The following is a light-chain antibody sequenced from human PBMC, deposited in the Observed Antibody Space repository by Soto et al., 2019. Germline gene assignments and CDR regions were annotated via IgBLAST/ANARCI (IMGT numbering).Light chain of an antibody. CDR2: WAS. J-gene: IGKJ1*01. CDR1: QNVLPTSYNRNH. Sequence: DIEMTQSPDSLAVSLGERATINCKSSQNVLPTSYNRNHLAWYQHKPGQPPQLLVSWASTRDSAVPDRFSGSGSGTDFTLTISSLQAEDAAVYYCQQYYTTPHTFGQGTKVEI. V-gene: IGKV4-1*01. CDR3: QQYYTTPHT.